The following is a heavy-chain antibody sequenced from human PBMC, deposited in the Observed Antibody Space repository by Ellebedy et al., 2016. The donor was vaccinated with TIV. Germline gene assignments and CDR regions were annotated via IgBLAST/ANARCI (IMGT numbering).Heavy chain of an antibody. Sequence: AASVQVSCKASGYTFTGHYMHWVRQAPGQGLEWMGRINPNSGGTNYAQKFQGWVTMTRDTSISPAYMELSRLRSDDTAVYYCARDVRVPAAMWGPSGIYGMDVWGQGTTVTVSS. CDR2: INPNSGGT. CDR1: GYTFTGHY. D-gene: IGHD2-2*01. CDR3: ARDVRVPAAMWGPSGIYGMDV. J-gene: IGHJ6*02. V-gene: IGHV1-2*04.